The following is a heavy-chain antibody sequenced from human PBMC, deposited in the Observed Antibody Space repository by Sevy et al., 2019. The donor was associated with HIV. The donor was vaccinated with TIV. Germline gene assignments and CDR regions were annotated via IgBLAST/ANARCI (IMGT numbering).Heavy chain of an antibody. Sequence: GGSLRLSCAASGLTFSNYAIHWVRQAPGKGLEWVAVISYDGSNKDYADSVKGRFAISRDNSKNTLYLQMNSLRVEDTAVYYCARASPMITFGGVIVIDGIDYWGQGTLVTVSS. CDR1: GLTFSNYA. CDR3: ARASPMITFGGVIVIDGIDY. D-gene: IGHD3-16*02. CDR2: ISYDGSNK. J-gene: IGHJ4*02. V-gene: IGHV3-30*09.